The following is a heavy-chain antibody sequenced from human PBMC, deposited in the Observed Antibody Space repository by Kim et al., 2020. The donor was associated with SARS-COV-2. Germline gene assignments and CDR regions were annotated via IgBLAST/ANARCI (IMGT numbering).Heavy chain of an antibody. V-gene: IGHV3-23*01. CDR2: ISGSGAAT. CDR3: ARAPSTNYYVQGSATFDS. CDR1: GSTFSSYS. D-gene: IGHD3-10*02. Sequence: GGSLRLSCGDSGSTFSSYSMTWVRQAPGKGLEWVSAISGSGAATYYADSVKGRFAISRDNSKNMLYLQMDILRAEDTAIYYCARAPSTNYYVQGSATFDSWGQGTLVTVSS. J-gene: IGHJ4*02.